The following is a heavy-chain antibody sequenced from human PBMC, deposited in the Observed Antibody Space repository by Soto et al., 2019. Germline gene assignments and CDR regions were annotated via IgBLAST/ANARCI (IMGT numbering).Heavy chain of an antibody. CDR3: ARPYCSGGSCF. D-gene: IGHD2-15*01. CDR1: GYSFTSYW. J-gene: IGHJ4*02. Sequence: GESLKISCKGSGYSFTSYWIGWVRQKPGKGLEWMGIIYPSDSDTRYSPSFQGQVTISADKSISTAYLQWSSLKASNTAMYYCARPYCSGGSCFWGQGTLVTVSS. V-gene: IGHV5-51*01. CDR2: IYPSDSDT.